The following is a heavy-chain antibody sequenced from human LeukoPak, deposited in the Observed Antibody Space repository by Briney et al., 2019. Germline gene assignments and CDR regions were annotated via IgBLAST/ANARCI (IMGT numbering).Heavy chain of an antibody. CDR3: AKEIWPTVTTPGHTHFDY. V-gene: IGHV3-48*03. CDR2: ISSSGSTI. D-gene: IGHD4-17*01. CDR1: GFTFSSYE. J-gene: IGHJ4*02. Sequence: GGSLRLSCAASGFTFSSYEMNWVRQAPGKGLEWASYISSSGSTIYYADSVKGRFTISRDNSKNTLCLQMNSLRAEDTAVYYCAKEIWPTVTTPGHTHFDYWGQGTLVTVSS.